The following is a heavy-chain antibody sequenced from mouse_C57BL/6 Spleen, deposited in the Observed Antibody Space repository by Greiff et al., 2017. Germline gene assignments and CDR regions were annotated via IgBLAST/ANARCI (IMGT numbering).Heavy chain of an antibody. CDR2: IYPRDGST. V-gene: IGHV1-78*01. D-gene: IGHD2-3*01. J-gene: IGHJ4*01. Sequence: VQLQQSDAELVKPGASVKISCKVSGYTFTDHTIHWMKQRPEQGLEWIGYIYPRDGSTKYNEKFKGKATLTADKSSSTAYMQLNSLTSEDSAVYFCAREGDGYPYYYAMDYWGQGTSVTVSS. CDR3: AREGDGYPYYYAMDY. CDR1: GYTFTDHT.